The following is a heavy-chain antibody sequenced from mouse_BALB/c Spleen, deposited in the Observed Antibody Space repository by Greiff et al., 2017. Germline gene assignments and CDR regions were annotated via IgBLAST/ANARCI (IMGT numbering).Heavy chain of an antibody. Sequence: EVHLVESGGDLVKPGGSLKLSCAASGFTFSSYGMSWVRQTPDKRLEWVATISSGGSYTYYPDSVKGRFTISRDNAKNTLYLQMSSLKSEDTAMYYCARGRDWFAYWGQGTLVTVSA. CDR1: GFTFSSYG. V-gene: IGHV5-6*01. CDR2: ISSGGSYT. J-gene: IGHJ3*01. CDR3: ARGRDWFAY.